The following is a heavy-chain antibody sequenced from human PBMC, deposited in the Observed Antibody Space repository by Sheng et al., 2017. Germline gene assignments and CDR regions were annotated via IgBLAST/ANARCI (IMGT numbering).Heavy chain of an antibody. CDR1: AFPFSSYW. CDR3: VGYSGNYPGRIY. Sequence: EVHLVESGGGLVQPGGSLRLSCAASAFPFSSYWMHWVRQVPGKGLVGLVWVSRINSDGSITTYADSVKGRFTISRDNAKNTLYLRMNSLRAEDTAVYFCVGYSGNYPGRIYWGQGTLVTVSS. D-gene: IGHD1-26*01. J-gene: IGHJ4*02. CDR2: INSDGSIT. V-gene: IGHV3-74*01.